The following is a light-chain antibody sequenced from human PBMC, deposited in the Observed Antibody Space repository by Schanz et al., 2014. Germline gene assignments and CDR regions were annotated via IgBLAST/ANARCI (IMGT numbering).Light chain of an antibody. CDR1: QSVSSN. CDR3: QQRSNWPLYT. J-gene: IGKJ2*01. V-gene: IGKV3D-15*01. CDR2: GAS. Sequence: EIVMTQSPATLSVSPGERATLSCRASQSVSSNLAWYQQKPGQAPRLLIYGASTGATGLPARFSGSGSGTEFTLTISSLQSEDFAVYYCQQRSNWPLYTFGQGTKLEIK.